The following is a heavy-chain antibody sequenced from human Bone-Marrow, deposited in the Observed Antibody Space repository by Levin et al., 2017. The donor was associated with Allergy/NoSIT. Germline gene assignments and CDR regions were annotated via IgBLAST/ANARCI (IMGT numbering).Heavy chain of an antibody. Sequence: GASVKVSCAASGFLFGGYSMSWVRQAPGKGLEWVASISSTSEYIFYADSVRGRFTISRDNAKNSLYLQMNSLRVEDTAIYYCARATAARYWGQGTLVTVSS. D-gene: IGHD4-17*01. CDR1: GFLFGGYS. CDR3: ARATAARY. CDR2: ISSTSEYI. J-gene: IGHJ4*02. V-gene: IGHV3-21*01.